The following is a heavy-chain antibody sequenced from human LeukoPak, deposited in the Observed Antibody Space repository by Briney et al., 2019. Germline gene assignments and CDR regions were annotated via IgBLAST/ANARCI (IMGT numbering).Heavy chain of an antibody. V-gene: IGHV4-39*01. Sequence: PSETLSLTCTLSGGSISSGSFLWDWIRQPPGKGLEWLGSIHSIGSTYYNPSLKSRRTMSVDTSKNQFSLKLSSVTAADTAVYYCATTSYISGWHWNFDYWGQGTLVTVSS. J-gene: IGHJ4*02. D-gene: IGHD6-19*01. CDR1: GGSISSGSFL. CDR3: ATTSYISGWHWNFDY. CDR2: IHSIGST.